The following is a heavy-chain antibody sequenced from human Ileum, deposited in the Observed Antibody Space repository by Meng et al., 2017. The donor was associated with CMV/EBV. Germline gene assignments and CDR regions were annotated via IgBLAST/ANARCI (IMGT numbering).Heavy chain of an antibody. Sequence: SSSDYFWVWIRQPPGKGLEWLGQINHSGFANYNPSLESRLFMSIDRSTNQLSLKLTSVTAADTAVYYCARGQRITLVRGGRFDPWGQGTLVTVSS. CDR3: ARGQRITLVRGGRFDP. J-gene: IGHJ5*02. CDR2: INHSGFA. CDR1: SSSDYF. V-gene: IGHV4-34*01. D-gene: IGHD3-10*01.